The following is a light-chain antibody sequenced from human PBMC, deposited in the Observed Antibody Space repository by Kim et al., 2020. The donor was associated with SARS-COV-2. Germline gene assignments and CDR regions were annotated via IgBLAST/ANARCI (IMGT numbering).Light chain of an antibody. CDR1: QSINKW. J-gene: IGKJ1*01. CDR2: DAS. CDR3: QQYHAYWT. Sequence: SAAVGDRHNITCRASQSINKWLAWDQQKPGTAPKLLIYDASTLESGVPSRFSGSVSETEFTLTISSLQPDDLATYYCQQYHAYWTFGQGTKVDIK. V-gene: IGKV1-5*01.